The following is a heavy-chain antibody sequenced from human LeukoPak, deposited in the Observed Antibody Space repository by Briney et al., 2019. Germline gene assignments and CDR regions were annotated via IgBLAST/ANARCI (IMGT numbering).Heavy chain of an antibody. D-gene: IGHD3-22*01. CDR2: ISGSGGST. CDR1: GFTFSSYA. V-gene: IGHV3-23*01. Sequence: GGSLRLSCAASGFTFSSYAMSWVRHAPGKGLECVSAISGSGGSTYYADSVKGRLTISRDNSKNTLYLQMNSLRAEDTAVYCCAKEGAGITMIVVVITPTFDYWGQGTLVTVSS. J-gene: IGHJ4*02. CDR3: AKEGAGITMIVVVITPTFDY.